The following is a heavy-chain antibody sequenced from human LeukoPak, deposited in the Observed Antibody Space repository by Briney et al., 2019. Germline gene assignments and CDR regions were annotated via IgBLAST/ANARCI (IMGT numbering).Heavy chain of an antibody. CDR1: GFTPRDYY. D-gene: IGHD2/OR15-2a*01. CDR2: MSSTGNTI. V-gene: IGHV3-11*04. J-gene: IGHJ2*01. Sequence: GGSLRLSCAASGFTPRDYYMSWIRQAPGKGLEWISYMSSTGNTIYYAESVKGRFTVSRDSANNSMSPQMTSLRAEDSAVYYCARSSSYFTYFDLWGRDTLVTVSS. CDR3: ARSSSYFTYFDL.